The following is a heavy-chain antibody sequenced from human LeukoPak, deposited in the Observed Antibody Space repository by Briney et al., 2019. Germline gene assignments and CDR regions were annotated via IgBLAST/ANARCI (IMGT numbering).Heavy chain of an antibody. CDR3: AKMVVTAIQGWFDP. CDR1: GFIFSSYA. V-gene: IGHV3-23*01. J-gene: IGHJ5*02. D-gene: IGHD2-21*02. CDR2: ISGSSGST. Sequence: GFLLLCCAACGFIFSSYAMCCLRQPRGRLLEWVSIISGSSGSTYYADSVKGRFTISIDNSKNPLYLQMSSVRAEDTAVYYCAKMVVTAIQGWFDPWGQGTLVTVSS.